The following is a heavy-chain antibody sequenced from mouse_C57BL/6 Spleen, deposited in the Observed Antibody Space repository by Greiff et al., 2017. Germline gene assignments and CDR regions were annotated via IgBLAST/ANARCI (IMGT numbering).Heavy chain of an antibody. J-gene: IGHJ4*01. CDR2: IWRGGRT. CDR1: GFSLTSYG. Sequence: QVQLQQSGPGLVQPSQSLSITCPASGFSLTSYGVHWVRQSPGQGLAWLGVIWRGGRTGYNAAFISSLSISKDNSKSQVFFKMNSLQADDTAIDYCAIDGYYEGMDDGGQGTSVTVSA. D-gene: IGHD2-3*01. CDR3: AIDGYYEGMDD. V-gene: IGHV2-2*01.